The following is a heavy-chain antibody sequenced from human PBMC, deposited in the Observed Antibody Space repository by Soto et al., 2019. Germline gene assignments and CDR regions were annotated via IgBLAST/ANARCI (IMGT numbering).Heavy chain of an antibody. CDR1: GFTFSSYA. CDR2: ISYDGSNK. V-gene: IGHV3-30-3*01. J-gene: IGHJ5*02. Sequence: GGSLRLSCAASGFTFSSYAMHWVRQAPGKGLEWVAVISYDGSNKYYADSVKGRFTISRDNSKNTLYLQMNSLRAEDTAVYYCAREKATVPTNWFDPWGQGTLVTVSS. D-gene: IGHD4-17*01. CDR3: AREKATVPTNWFDP.